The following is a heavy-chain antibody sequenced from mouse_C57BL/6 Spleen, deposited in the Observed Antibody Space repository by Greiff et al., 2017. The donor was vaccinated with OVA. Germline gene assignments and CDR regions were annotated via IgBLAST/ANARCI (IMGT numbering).Heavy chain of an antibody. D-gene: IGHD2-2*01. CDR1: GFTFSSYA. V-gene: IGHV5-4*01. J-gene: IGHJ3*01. Sequence: EVHLVESGGGLVKPGGSLKLSCAASGFTFSSYAMSWVRQTPEKRLEWVATISDGGSYTYYPDNVKGRFTISRDNAKNNLYLQMSHLKSEDTAMYYCARGGYDEGSFAYWGQGTLVTVSA. CDR3: ARGGYDEGSFAY. CDR2: ISDGGSYT.